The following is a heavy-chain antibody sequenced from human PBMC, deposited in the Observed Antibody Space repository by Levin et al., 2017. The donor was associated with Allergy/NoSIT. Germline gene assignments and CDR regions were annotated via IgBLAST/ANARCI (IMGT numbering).Heavy chain of an antibody. J-gene: IGHJ4*02. CDR1: GFTFSSYG. CDR3: AGGEQWPMNYYFDY. CDR2: ISYDGSNK. D-gene: IGHD6-19*01. Sequence: GESLKISCAASGFTFSSYGMHWVRQAPGKGLEWVAVISYDGSNKYYADSVKGRFTISRDNSKNTLYLQMNSLRAEDTAVYYCAGGEQWPMNYYFDYWGQGTLVTVSS. V-gene: IGHV3-30*03.